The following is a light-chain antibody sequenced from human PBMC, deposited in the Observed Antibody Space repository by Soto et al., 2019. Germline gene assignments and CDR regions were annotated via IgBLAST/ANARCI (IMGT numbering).Light chain of an antibody. Sequence: QSVLTQPPSASGSPGQSVTISCTGTSSDVGGYNYVSWYQQHPGKANKLMIYEVTMRPSGVTDRFSGSKSCNTASLTVSWLQADDESDYYCCSYAGSNNLKVVGTGTKVTVL. V-gene: IGLV2-8*01. CDR1: SSDVGGYNY. CDR2: EVT. CDR3: CSYAGSNNLKV. J-gene: IGLJ1*01.